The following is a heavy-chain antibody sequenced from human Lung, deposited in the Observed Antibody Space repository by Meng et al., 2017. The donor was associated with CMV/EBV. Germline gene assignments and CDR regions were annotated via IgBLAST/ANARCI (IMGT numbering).Heavy chain of an antibody. J-gene: IGHJ1*01. Sequence: QVQLRGPGPAMVTPSETLSLPLAGPGDSITNHNWWAWVRQPPGKGLEWIGEIPHRGSSAYNPSLKSRVSMSIDKSKNQFSLKLTSVTAADTAVYHCLRRSGGSVWGQGTLVTVSS. D-gene: IGHD3-10*01. CDR2: IPHRGSS. V-gene: IGHV4-4*02. CDR1: GDSITNHNW. CDR3: LRRSGGSV.